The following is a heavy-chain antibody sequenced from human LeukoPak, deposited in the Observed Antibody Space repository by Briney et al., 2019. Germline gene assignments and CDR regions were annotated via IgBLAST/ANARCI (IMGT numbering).Heavy chain of an antibody. CDR3: AKDGRGSWPLDFDY. J-gene: IGHJ4*02. D-gene: IGHD2-15*01. V-gene: IGHV3-23*01. CDR2: ISGGGGST. Sequence: PGGSLRLSCAASGFTFSSYAMSWVRQPPGKGLEWVSAISGGGGSTYYADSVEGRFTISRDNSKNTLYLQMNSLRAEDTAIYYCAKDGRGSWPLDFDYWGQGTLVTVSS. CDR1: GFTFSSYA.